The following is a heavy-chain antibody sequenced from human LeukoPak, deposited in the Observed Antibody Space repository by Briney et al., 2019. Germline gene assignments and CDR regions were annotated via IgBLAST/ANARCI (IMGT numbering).Heavy chain of an antibody. J-gene: IGHJ4*02. V-gene: IGHV3-48*03. CDR2: ISNNGSTI. CDR3: ARGRETYYYDRSIDY. D-gene: IGHD3-22*01. Sequence: GGSLRLSCAVSGFTFSSYEMNWVRQAPGKGLEWISYISNNGSTIYYADSVKGRFTISRDNAKNSLYLQMNSLRAEDTAVYYCARGRETYYYDRSIDYWGQGTLVTVSS. CDR1: GFTFSSYE.